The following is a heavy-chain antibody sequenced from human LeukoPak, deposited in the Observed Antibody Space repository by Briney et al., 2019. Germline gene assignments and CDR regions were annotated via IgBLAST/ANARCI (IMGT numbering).Heavy chain of an antibody. Sequence: PGGSLRLSCAASGFTFSTCAMHWVRQALGKGLEWVAVISYDGSNKYYADSVKGRFTISRDNSKNTLYLQMNSLRAEDTAVYYCAREQRRGWFDPWGQGTLVTVSS. CDR3: AREQRRGWFDP. CDR2: ISYDGSNK. D-gene: IGHD1-1*01. V-gene: IGHV3-30-3*01. CDR1: GFTFSTCA. J-gene: IGHJ5*02.